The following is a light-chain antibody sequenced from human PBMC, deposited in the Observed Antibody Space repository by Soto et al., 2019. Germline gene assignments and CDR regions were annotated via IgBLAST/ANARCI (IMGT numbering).Light chain of an antibody. Sequence: EILLTQSPGSVSLSPGERATLSCRASQSVTNNYLAWYQQKPGQAPRLLIYGASNRATAIPDRFSGSGSGADFTLTISRLEPEDVAVYYCQQYGESPSTFGQGTKLEIK. CDR3: QQYGESPST. CDR2: GAS. J-gene: IGKJ2*01. V-gene: IGKV3-20*01. CDR1: QSVTNNY.